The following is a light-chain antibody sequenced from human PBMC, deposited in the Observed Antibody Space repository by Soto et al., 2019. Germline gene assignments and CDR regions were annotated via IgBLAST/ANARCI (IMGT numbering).Light chain of an antibody. J-gene: IGKJ1*01. CDR2: GAS. CDR1: QSVSSN. Sequence: DIAMTQSPATLSVSPGERATLSCRASQSVSSNLAWYQQKPGQAPRLLIYGASTRATGIPARFSGSGSGTEFTLTISSLQSEDFAVYYCQQYNNWPRTFGQGTKVDI. CDR3: QQYNNWPRT. V-gene: IGKV3-15*01.